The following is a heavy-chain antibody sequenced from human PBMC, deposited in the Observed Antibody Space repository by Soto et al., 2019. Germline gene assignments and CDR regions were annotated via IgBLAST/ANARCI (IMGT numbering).Heavy chain of an antibody. CDR1: GYSFTTYG. J-gene: IGHJ4*02. CDR2: ISAYNGNT. Sequence: ASVKVSCKASGYSFTTYGFSWVRQAPGQGLEWMGWISAYNGNTDYAQKLQGRVTMTTDTSTSTAYMELRSLRSDDTAVYYCAIDPCIAPPRRGLTHYWGQGTPVIVSS. D-gene: IGHD6-13*01. V-gene: IGHV1-18*01. CDR3: AIDPCIAPPRRGLTHY.